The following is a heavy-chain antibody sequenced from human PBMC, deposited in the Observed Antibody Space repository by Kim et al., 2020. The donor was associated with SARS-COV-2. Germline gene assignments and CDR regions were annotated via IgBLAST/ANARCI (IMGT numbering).Heavy chain of an antibody. Sequence: SETLSLTCAVYGDPVNGYYWSWIRQPPGKGLEWIGEINYDRSTNYNPSLKSRVTMSLDSSKSQFSLRLTSLTAADTAVYYCARGRYFDWF. J-gene: IGHJ5*01. CDR1: GDPVNGYY. D-gene: IGHD3-9*01. V-gene: IGHV4-34*01. CDR2: INYDRST. CDR3: ARGRYFDWF.